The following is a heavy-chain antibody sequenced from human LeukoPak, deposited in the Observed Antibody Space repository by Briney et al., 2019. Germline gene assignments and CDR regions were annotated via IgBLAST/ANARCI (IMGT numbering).Heavy chain of an antibody. CDR1: GGSFSGYY. Sequence: PSETLSLTCAVYGGSFSGYYWSWIRQPPGKGLEWIGEINHSGSTNYNPSLKSRVTISVDTSKNQFSLKLSSVTAADTAVYYCARQALRYFDWSNRAKLYFDYWGQGTLVTVSS. V-gene: IGHV4-34*01. J-gene: IGHJ4*02. CDR3: ARQALRYFDWSNRAKLYFDY. CDR2: INHSGST. D-gene: IGHD3-9*01.